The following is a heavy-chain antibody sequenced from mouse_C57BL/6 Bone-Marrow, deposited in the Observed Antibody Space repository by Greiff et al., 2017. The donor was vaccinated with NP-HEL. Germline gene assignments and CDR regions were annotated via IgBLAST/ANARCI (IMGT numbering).Heavy chain of an antibody. CDR3: ARELYYGNYGFAN. D-gene: IGHD2-1*01. Sequence: EVQLQQSGPVLVKPGASVKMSCKASGYTFTDYYMNWVKQSHGKSLEWIGVINPYNGGTSYNQKFKGKATLTVDKSSSTAYMELNSLTSEDSAVYYCARELYYGNYGFANWGQGTLVSVSA. CDR2: INPYNGGT. J-gene: IGHJ3*01. CDR1: GYTFTDYY. V-gene: IGHV1-19*01.